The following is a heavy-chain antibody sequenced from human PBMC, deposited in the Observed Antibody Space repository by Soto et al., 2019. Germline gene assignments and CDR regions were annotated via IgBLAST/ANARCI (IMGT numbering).Heavy chain of an antibody. Sequence: PSETLSLTCTVSGGSISSSSYYWGWIRQPPGKGLEWIGSIYYSGSTYYNPSLKSRVTISVDTSKNQFSLKLTSVTAADTAVYYCARRYDIAAAGYYFDYWGQGTLVTVSS. CDR2: IYYSGST. J-gene: IGHJ4*02. D-gene: IGHD6-13*01. CDR1: GGSISSSSYY. CDR3: ARRYDIAAAGYYFDY. V-gene: IGHV4-39*01.